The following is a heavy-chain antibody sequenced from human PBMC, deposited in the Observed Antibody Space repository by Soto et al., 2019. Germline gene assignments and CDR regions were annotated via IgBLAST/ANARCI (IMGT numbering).Heavy chain of an antibody. CDR1: GGTFSSYA. D-gene: IGHD5-12*01. CDR3: ARDFSVATRIWVLNYYYGMDV. V-gene: IGHV1-69*01. Sequence: QVQLVQSGAEVKTTGSSVKVSCKASGGTFSSYAISWVRQAPGQGLEWMGGIIPIFGTAKYAQKFQGRVTITADESTSTAYIELSSLRSEDTAVYYCARDFSVATRIWVLNYYYGMDVWGQGTTVTVSS. J-gene: IGHJ6*02. CDR2: IIPIFGTA.